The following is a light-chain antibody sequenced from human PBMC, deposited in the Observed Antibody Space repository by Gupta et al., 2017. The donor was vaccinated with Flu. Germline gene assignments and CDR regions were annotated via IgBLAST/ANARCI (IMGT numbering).Light chain of an antibody. V-gene: IGKV2-30*01. Sequence: TLGQPASISCRSSQSRLFVDGETYLNWFQQRPGQSPRRLIYSVSKRASGVPDRFSGSGSGNDFTLEISRVEAEDIGVYYCMQGANWPPYTFGQGTKLDIK. J-gene: IGKJ2*01. CDR3: MQGANWPPYT. CDR2: SVS. CDR1: QSRLFVDGETY.